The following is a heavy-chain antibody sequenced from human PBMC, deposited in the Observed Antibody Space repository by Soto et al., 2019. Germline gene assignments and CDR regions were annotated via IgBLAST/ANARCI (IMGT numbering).Heavy chain of an antibody. V-gene: IGHV1-3*01. CDR2: INAGNGKT. CDR3: AREGGALDV. J-gene: IGHJ3*01. Sequence: QVQLVQSGAEVKKPGASVKVSCKASGYTFTSYSIHWVRQAPGQRLEWMGYINAGNGKTRYSEKFQGRVTITRDTHATTGYMELSSLRSEDTTLYYCAREGGALDVWGQGTMVTVSA. CDR1: GYTFTSYS. D-gene: IGHD3-16*01.